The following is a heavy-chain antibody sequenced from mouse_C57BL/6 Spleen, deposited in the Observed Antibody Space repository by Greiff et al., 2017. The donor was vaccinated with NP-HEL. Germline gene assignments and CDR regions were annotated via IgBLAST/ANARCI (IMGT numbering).Heavy chain of an antibody. V-gene: IGHV5-12*01. D-gene: IGHD2-3*01. J-gene: IGHJ3*01. Sequence: EVQVVESGGGLVQPGGSLKLSCAASGFTFSDYYMYWVRQTPEKRLEWVAYISNGGGSTYYPDTVKGRFTISRDNAKNTLYLQMSRLKSEDTAMYYCAREGVYDGYYWGQGTLVTVSA. CDR3: AREGVYDGYY. CDR2: ISNGGGST. CDR1: GFTFSDYY.